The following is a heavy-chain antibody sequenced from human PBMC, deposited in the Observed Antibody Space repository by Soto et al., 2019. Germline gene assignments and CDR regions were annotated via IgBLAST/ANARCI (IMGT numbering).Heavy chain of an antibody. CDR2: ISNDGSNK. CDR1: GFTFSSYA. Sequence: GGSLRLSCAASGFTFSSYAMHWVRQAPGKGLEWVAVISNDGSNKYYADSVKGRFTISRDNSKNTLDLQMNSLRAEDTAVDYCAREGREWLQSGGYWGQGTLVTVSS. D-gene: IGHD5-12*01. J-gene: IGHJ4*02. CDR3: AREGREWLQSGGY. V-gene: IGHV3-30-3*01.